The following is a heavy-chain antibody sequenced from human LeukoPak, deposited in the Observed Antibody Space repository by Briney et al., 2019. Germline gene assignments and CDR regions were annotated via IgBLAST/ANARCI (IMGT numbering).Heavy chain of an antibody. D-gene: IGHD6-6*01. J-gene: IGHJ5*02. Sequence: KPSETLSLTCAVYGGSFSGYYWSWIRQPPGKGLEWIGEINHSGSTNYNPSLKSRVTISVDTSKNQFSLKLSSVTAADTAVYYCARSVAARRVSAGGTSNNWFDPWGQGTLVTVSS. CDR3: ARSVAARRVSAGGTSNNWFDP. CDR2: INHSGST. CDR1: GGSFSGYY. V-gene: IGHV4-34*01.